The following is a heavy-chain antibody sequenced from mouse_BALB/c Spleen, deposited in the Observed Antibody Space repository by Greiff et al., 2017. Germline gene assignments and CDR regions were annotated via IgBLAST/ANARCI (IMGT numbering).Heavy chain of an antibody. Sequence: QVQLKESGAELVRPGSSVKISCKASGYAFSSYWMNWVKQRPGQGLEWIGQIYPGDGDTNYNGKFKGKATLTADKSSSTAYMQLSSLTSEDSAVYFCSYDGYYGYAMDYWGQGTSVTVSS. CDR2: IYPGDGDT. V-gene: IGHV1-80*01. CDR1: GYAFSSYW. J-gene: IGHJ4*01. CDR3: SYDGYYGYAMDY. D-gene: IGHD2-3*01.